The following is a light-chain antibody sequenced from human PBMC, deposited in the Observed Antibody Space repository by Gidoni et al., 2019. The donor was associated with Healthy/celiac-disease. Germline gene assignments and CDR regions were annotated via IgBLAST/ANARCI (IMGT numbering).Light chain of an antibody. CDR1: QSVSSY. Sequence: EIVLTQSPATLSLSPGERATLSCRASQSVSSYLAWYQQKPGQAPRLLIYDASNRANGIPASFSGSGSETDFTLTISSLEPEDFAFYYCQQRSNWPPRVTFGPGTKVDIK. CDR2: DAS. J-gene: IGKJ3*01. V-gene: IGKV3-11*01. CDR3: QQRSNWPPRVT.